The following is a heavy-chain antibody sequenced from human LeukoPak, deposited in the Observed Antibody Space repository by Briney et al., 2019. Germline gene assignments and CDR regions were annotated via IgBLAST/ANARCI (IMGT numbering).Heavy chain of an antibody. V-gene: IGHV4-39*07. CDR2: IYYSGST. D-gene: IGHD3-10*01. Sequence: SETLSLTCIVSGGSISSSSYYWGWIRQPPGKGLEWIGSIYYSGSTYYNPSLKSRVTISIDTSKNQFSLKLSSVTAADTAVYYCARDLHYGSGSYYKPYYMDVWGKGTTVTISS. J-gene: IGHJ6*03. CDR3: ARDLHYGSGSYYKPYYMDV. CDR1: GGSISSSSYY.